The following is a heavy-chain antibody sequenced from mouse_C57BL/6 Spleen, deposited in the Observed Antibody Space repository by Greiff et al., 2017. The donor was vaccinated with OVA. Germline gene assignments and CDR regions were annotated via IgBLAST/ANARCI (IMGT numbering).Heavy chain of an antibody. V-gene: IGHV1-39*01. CDR1: GYSFTDYN. Sequence: SGPELVKPGASVKISCKASGYSFTDYNMNWVKQSNGKSLEWIGVINPNYGTTSYNQKFKGKATLTVDQSSSTAYMQLNSLTSEDSAVYYCARGGAYYSNYEDWYFDVWGTGTTVTVSS. D-gene: IGHD2-5*01. CDR3: ARGGAYYSNYEDWYFDV. J-gene: IGHJ1*03. CDR2: INPNYGTT.